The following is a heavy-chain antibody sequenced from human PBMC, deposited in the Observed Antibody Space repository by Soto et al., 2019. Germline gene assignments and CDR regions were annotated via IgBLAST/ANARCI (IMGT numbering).Heavy chain of an antibody. J-gene: IGHJ6*03. D-gene: IGHD6-6*01. Sequence: PSETLSLTCTVSGGSISSYYWSWIRQPPRKGLEWFGYIYYSGSTNYNPSLKSRVTISVDTSKNQFSLKLSSVTAADTAVYYCARPKGEVEYSSSSRPHYYYYMDVWGKGTTVTVSS. CDR1: GGSISSYY. V-gene: IGHV4-59*08. CDR3: ARPKGEVEYSSSSRPHYYYYMDV. CDR2: IYYSGST.